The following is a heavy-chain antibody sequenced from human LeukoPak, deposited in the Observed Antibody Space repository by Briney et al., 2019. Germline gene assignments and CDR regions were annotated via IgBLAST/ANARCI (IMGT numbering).Heavy chain of an antibody. V-gene: IGHV3-30-3*01. D-gene: IGHD2-2*01. Sequence: GRSLRLSCAASGFTFSTYAMHWVRQAPGKGLEWVAVISYDGSNRYADYVKGRFTISRDSSRHTVYLQMNSLRDEDTAVYYCARDQGYCTTTSCYSIGGYFDYWGQGTLVTVSS. CDR1: GFTFSTYA. CDR2: ISYDGSNR. J-gene: IGHJ4*02. CDR3: ARDQGYCTTTSCYSIGGYFDY.